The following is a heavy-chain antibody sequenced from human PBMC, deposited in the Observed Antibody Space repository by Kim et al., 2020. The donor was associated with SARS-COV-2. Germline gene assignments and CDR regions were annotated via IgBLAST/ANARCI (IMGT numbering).Heavy chain of an antibody. CDR2: INAGNGNT. CDR3: ARGGGIVVVIGGRDDAFDI. CDR1: GYTFTSYA. D-gene: IGHD3-22*01. Sequence: ASVKVSCKASGYTFTSYAMHWVRQAPGQRLEWMGWINAGNGNTKYSQKFQGRVTITRDTSASTAYMELSSLRSEDTAVYYCARGGGIVVVIGGRDDAFDIWGQGTMVTVSS. J-gene: IGHJ3*02. V-gene: IGHV1-3*01.